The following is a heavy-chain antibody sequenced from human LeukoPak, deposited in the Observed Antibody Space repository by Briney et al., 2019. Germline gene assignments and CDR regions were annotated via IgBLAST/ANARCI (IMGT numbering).Heavy chain of an antibody. J-gene: IGHJ4*02. V-gene: IGHV1-46*01. D-gene: IGHD3-22*01. Sequence: ASVKVSCKASGGTFSRYAISWVRQAPGQGLEWMGIINPSGGSTSYAQKFQGRVTMTRDTSTSTIYMELSSLRSEDTAVYYCARSYYYDSSAFLDYWGQGTLVTVSS. CDR2: INPSGGST. CDR1: GGTFSRYA. CDR3: ARSYYYDSSAFLDY.